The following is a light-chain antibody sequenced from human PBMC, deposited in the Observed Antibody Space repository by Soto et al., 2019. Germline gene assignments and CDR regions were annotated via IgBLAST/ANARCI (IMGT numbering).Light chain of an antibody. Sequence: EIVLTQSAGTLSLSPGERSTLSCRASQSFNSIYLAWYQQKPGQAPRLLIYGASSRATGIPARFSGSGSGTDFTLTVSRLEPEDFAVYYCQQYGSSRTFGQGTKVDIK. CDR3: QQYGSSRT. CDR2: GAS. V-gene: IGKV3-20*01. J-gene: IGKJ1*01. CDR1: QSFNSIY.